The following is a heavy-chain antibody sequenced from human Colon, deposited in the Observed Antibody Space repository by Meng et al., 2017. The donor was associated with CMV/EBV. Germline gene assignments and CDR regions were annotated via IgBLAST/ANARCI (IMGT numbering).Heavy chain of an antibody. CDR2: IKQDGTET. Sequence: GESLKISCAASGFTFSDYWMTWVRQAPGKGLEWVATIKQDGTETFHEDSVKGRFTTSRDNAQTSLYLQMSSLSAEDTAVYYCVRDNARVQGNIPILVVPQGFDYWGQGTVVTVSS. V-gene: IGHV3-7*01. CDR1: GFTFSDYW. D-gene: IGHD3-22*01. CDR3: VRDNARVQGNIPILVVPQGFDY. J-gene: IGHJ4*02.